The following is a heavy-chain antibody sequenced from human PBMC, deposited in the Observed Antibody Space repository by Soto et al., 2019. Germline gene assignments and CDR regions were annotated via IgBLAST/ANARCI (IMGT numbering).Heavy chain of an antibody. V-gene: IGHV4-39*01. CDR3: ARRSATENY. CDR2: IYYSGST. Sequence: LSLTCAVSGGSISSSSYYWGWIRQPPGKGLEWIGSIYYSGSTYYNPTLKSRVTISVDTSKNQFSLKLSSVTAADTAVYYCARRSATENYWGQGTLVTVSS. CDR1: GGSISSSSYY. D-gene: IGHD3-3*01. J-gene: IGHJ4*02.